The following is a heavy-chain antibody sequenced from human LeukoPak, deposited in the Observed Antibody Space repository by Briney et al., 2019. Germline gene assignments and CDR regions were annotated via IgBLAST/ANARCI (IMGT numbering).Heavy chain of an antibody. CDR1: GFTFSSYW. CDR2: INHSGST. D-gene: IGHD6-19*01. J-gene: IGHJ4*02. CDR3: ARRAIAVAGTFDY. V-gene: IGHV4-34*01. Sequence: GSLRLSCAASGFTFSSYWMSWVRQAPGKGLEWIGEINHSGSTNYNPSLKSRVTISVDTSKNQFSLKLSSVTAADTAVYYCARRAIAVAGTFDYWGQGTLVTVSS.